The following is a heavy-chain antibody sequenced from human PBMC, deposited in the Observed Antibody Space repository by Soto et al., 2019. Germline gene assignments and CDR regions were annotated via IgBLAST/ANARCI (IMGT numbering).Heavy chain of an antibody. J-gene: IGHJ4*02. CDR1: GFTFSSYE. CDR3: ARDLKNSLDY. CDR2: ISSSGSTI. Sequence: VGSLRLSCSASGFTFSSYEMNWVRPAPGKGLEWVSYISSSGSTICYADSVKGRFTISRDNAKNSLYLQMNSLRAEDTAVYYCARDLKNSLDYWGQGTLVTVSS. V-gene: IGHV3-48*03.